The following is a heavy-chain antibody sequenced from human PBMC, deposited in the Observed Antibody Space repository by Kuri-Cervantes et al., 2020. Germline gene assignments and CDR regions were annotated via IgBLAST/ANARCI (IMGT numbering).Heavy chain of an antibody. J-gene: IGHJ4*02. D-gene: IGHD3-3*01. CDR1: GFTFSDYY. V-gene: IGHV3-11*04. CDR2: ISSSGSTI. Sequence: GESLKISCAASGFTFSDYYMSWIRQAPGKGLEWVSYISSSGSTIYYADSVKGRFTISRDNAKNSLYLQMNSLRAEDTAMYFCVRLLLQLVWYIDYWGQGTLVTVSS. CDR3: VRLLLQLVWYIDY.